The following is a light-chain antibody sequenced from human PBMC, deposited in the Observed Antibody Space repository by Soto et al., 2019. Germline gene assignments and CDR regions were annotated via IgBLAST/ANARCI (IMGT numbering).Light chain of an antibody. CDR1: QSVSSY. J-gene: IGKJ4*01. CDR2: DAS. CDR3: QQRSTWPLT. V-gene: IGKV3-11*01. Sequence: EIVLTQSTATLSLSPGERATLSCRASQSVSSYLVWYQQKPGQAPRLLIYDASNRATGIPARFSGSGSGTDFTLTISSLEPEDFAVYHCQQRSTWPLTFGGGTKVEIK.